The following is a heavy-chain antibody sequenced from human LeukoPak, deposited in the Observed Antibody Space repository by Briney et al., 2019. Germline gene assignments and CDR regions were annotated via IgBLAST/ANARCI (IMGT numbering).Heavy chain of an antibody. CDR2: IWYDGSNK. Sequence: AGGSLRLSCAASGFSLGGYGMHWVRQAPGKGLEWVAYIWYDGSNKYYGDSMKGRFTISRDNSKNMLYLQMSSLRAEDTAVYYCVRDLLTLPQKYFDSWGQGTLVSVSS. CDR3: VRDLLTLPQKYFDS. V-gene: IGHV3-30*02. J-gene: IGHJ4*02. D-gene: IGHD3-9*01. CDR1: GFSLGGYG.